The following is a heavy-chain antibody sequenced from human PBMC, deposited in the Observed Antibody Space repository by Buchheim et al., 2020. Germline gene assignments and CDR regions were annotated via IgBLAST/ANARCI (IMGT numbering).Heavy chain of an antibody. Sequence: EVQLVESGGGLAQPGGSLRLSCAASGFTFSSYWMHWVRQAPGKGLVWVSRINSDGSSTSYADFVKGRFTISSDNAKNTLYLQMNSLRAEDTAVYYCARVSYCGGDCPGGDYWGQGTL. V-gene: IGHV3-74*01. CDR2: INSDGSST. CDR3: ARVSYCGGDCPGGDY. CDR1: GFTFSSYW. D-gene: IGHD2-21*02. J-gene: IGHJ4*02.